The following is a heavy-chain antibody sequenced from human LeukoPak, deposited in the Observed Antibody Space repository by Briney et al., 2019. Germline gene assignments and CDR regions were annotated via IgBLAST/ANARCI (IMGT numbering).Heavy chain of an antibody. CDR3: ARASSGSYSETDY. J-gene: IGHJ4*02. V-gene: IGHV3-23*01. CDR2: ISGSGGSI. D-gene: IGHD1-26*01. Sequence: QPGGSLRLSCAASGFTFSSYAMSWVRQAPGKGLEWVSAISGSGGSIYYADSVKGRFTISRDNAKNSLYLQMNSLRVEDTAVYYCARASSGSYSETDYWGQGTLVTVSS. CDR1: GFTFSSYA.